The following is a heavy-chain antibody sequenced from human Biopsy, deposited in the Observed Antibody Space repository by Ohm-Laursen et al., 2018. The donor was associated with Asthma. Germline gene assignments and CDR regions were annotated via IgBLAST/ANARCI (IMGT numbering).Heavy chain of an antibody. D-gene: IGHD3-3*01. J-gene: IGHJ4*02. CDR1: VLTFSSYG. Sequence: SLRLSCSASVLTFSSYGMVWARLAPGKGLEWVALISNDGANKFYADSVQGRFTISRDNSKNTLYLQMHSLKIEDTAVYFCARQVKSTVFGVSYKKFDFWGQGTLVAVSS. CDR3: ARQVKSTVFGVSYKKFDF. V-gene: IGHV3-30*03. CDR2: ISNDGANK.